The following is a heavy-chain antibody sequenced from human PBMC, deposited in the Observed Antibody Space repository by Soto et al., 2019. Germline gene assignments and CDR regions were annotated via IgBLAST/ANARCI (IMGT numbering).Heavy chain of an antibody. Sequence: PGGSLRLSCVGSGFTFSSYAMRWVRQAPGKGLEWVSAIGSSGANTYYADSVKGRFTISRDNSKNTVYLQMNSLRAEDTAVYYCAKALGTYYFDYWGQGTVVTVSS. CDR2: IGSSGANT. V-gene: IGHV3-23*01. CDR1: GFTFSSYA. CDR3: AKALGTYYFDY. J-gene: IGHJ4*01. D-gene: IGHD3-16*02.